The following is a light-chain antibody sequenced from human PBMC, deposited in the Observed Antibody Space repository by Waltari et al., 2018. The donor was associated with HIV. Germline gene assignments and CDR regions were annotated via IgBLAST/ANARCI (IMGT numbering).Light chain of an antibody. V-gene: IGKV3-11*01. CDR1: QSVSNF. Sequence: EIVLTQPPATLSLSPGERATLSCRASQSVSNFLAWYQQNPGQAPSLLIYDASKRATGIPARFSGSGSGTDFTLTISSLEPEDFAVYYCQQRSTWPSTFGPGTKVDIK. J-gene: IGKJ3*01. CDR2: DAS. CDR3: QQRSTWPST.